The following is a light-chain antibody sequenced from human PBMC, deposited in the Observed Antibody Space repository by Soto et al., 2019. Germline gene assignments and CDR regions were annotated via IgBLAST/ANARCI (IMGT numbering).Light chain of an antibody. CDR1: QSVSNSY. Sequence: ETVLTQSPGILSLSPGERATLSCRTSQSVSNSYLAWYQQKPGQAPRLLIYGTSSRATGIPDRFSGSGSGTDFTLTITRLEPEDFAVYYCQQYGSSLYTFGQGTKLELK. CDR3: QQYGSSLYT. CDR2: GTS. V-gene: IGKV3-20*01. J-gene: IGKJ2*01.